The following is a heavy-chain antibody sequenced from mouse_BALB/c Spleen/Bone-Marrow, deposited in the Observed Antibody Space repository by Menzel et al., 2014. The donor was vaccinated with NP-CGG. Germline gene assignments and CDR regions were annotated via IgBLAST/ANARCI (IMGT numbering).Heavy chain of an antibody. CDR2: IRNKANGYTT. CDR1: GFTFTDYY. V-gene: IGHV7-3*02. Sequence: DVKLVESGGGLVQPGGSLRLSCATSGFTFTDYYMSWVRQPPGKALEWLGFIRNKANGYTTEYSASVKGRFTIFRDNSQSILYLQMNTLRAEDSATYYCARDDYYAMDYWGQGTSVTVSS. J-gene: IGHJ4*01. CDR3: ARDDYYAMDY.